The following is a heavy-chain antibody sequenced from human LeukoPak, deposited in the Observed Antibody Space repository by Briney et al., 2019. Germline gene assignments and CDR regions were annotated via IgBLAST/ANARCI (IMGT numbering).Heavy chain of an antibody. Sequence: ASVKVSCKASGYTFTSYGISWVPQAPGQGLEWMGWIIAYNGNTNYAQKLQGRVTMTTDTSTSTAYMELRSLRSDYTAVYYCAREMATTPGGEYWGQGTLVTVSS. D-gene: IGHD5-24*01. J-gene: IGHJ4*02. CDR2: IIAYNGNT. CDR3: AREMATTPGGEY. V-gene: IGHV1-18*01. CDR1: GYTFTSYG.